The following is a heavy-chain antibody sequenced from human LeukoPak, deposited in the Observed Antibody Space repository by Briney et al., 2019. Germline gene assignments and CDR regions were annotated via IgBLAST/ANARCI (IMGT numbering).Heavy chain of an antibody. J-gene: IGHJ3*02. D-gene: IGHD4-17*01. Sequence: PGGSLRLSCAASGFTFSTYSMNWVRRAPGKGLGWVSYINTGSSSIYYAGSVKGRFTISRDNAKNSLYLQMNSLRAEDTAVYYCARGDYGDYLSAFEIWGQGTMVTVSS. CDR3: ARGDYGDYLSAFEI. CDR1: GFTFSTYS. V-gene: IGHV3-48*04. CDR2: INTGSSSI.